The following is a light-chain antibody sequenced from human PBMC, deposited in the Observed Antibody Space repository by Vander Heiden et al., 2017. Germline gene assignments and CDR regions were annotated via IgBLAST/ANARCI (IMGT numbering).Light chain of an antibody. CDR1: QSVGSSY. CDR3: QRYGGSLYT. Sequence: EIVLTQSPDTLSLSPGERATLSCRASQSVGSSYLAWYQQKPGQAPRLVIYGASSRATGIPDRFSGSGSGTDFTLTINTLAPEDFAVYYCQRYGGSLYTFGQGTKLEIK. CDR2: GAS. V-gene: IGKV3-20*01. J-gene: IGKJ2*01.